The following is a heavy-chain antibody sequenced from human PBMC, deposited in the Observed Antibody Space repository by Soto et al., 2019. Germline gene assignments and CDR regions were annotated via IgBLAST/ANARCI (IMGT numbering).Heavy chain of an antibody. CDR1: SASISSSSYT. D-gene: IGHD3-16*01. CDR3: ARALFGRSTWFDP. CDR2: IYYSGTT. V-gene: IGHV4-39*01. J-gene: IGHJ5*02. Sequence: PSETLSLTCTVSSASISSSSYTWGWIRQPPGKGLEWIGSIYYSGTTYYNPSLNSRVTVSVDTSKNQFSLKVTSVTAADTAVYYCARALFGRSTWFDPWGQGTLVTVSS.